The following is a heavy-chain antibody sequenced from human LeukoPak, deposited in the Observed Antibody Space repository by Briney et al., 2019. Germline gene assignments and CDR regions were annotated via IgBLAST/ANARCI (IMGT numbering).Heavy chain of an antibody. CDR1: GYSISSGYY. J-gene: IGHJ4*02. Sequence: SETLSLTCTVSGYSISSGYYWGWIRQPPGKGLEWIGSIYHSGSTYYNPSLKSRVTISVDTSKNQFSLKLSSVTAADTAVYYCARVGRQLVSLDYWGQGTLVTVSS. V-gene: IGHV4-38-2*02. CDR3: ARVGRQLVSLDY. CDR2: IYHSGST. D-gene: IGHD6-6*01.